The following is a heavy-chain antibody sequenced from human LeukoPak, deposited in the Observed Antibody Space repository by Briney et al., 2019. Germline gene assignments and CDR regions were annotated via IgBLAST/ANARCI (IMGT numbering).Heavy chain of an antibody. CDR3: ARDSHCSSTSCYAEAFDI. Sequence: GASVKVSCKASGGTFSSYAISWVRQAPGQGLEWMGGIIPIFGTANYAQKFQGRVTITADKSTSTAYMELSSLRSEDTAVYYCARDSHCSSTSCYAEAFDIWGQGTMVTVSS. D-gene: IGHD2-2*01. CDR2: IIPIFGTA. J-gene: IGHJ3*02. V-gene: IGHV1-69*06. CDR1: GGTFSSYA.